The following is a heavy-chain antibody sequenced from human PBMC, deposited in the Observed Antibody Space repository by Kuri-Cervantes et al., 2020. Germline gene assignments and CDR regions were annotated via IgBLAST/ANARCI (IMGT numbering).Heavy chain of an antibody. CDR3: ARSYGDYPPHPFDY. Sequence: ASVKVSCKASGYTFTSYGISWVRQAPGQGLEWMGWINAGNGNTKYSQKFQGRVTITADKSTSTAYMELSSLRSEDTAVYYCARSYGDYPPHPFDYWGQGTLVTVSS. J-gene: IGHJ4*02. CDR2: INAGNGNT. CDR1: GYTFTSYG. D-gene: IGHD4-17*01. V-gene: IGHV1-18*01.